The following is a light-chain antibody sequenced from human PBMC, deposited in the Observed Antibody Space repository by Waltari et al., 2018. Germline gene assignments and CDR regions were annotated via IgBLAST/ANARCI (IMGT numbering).Light chain of an antibody. V-gene: IGKV1-5*03. Sequence: DIQMTQSPSILSASIGDSVTITCRASQDINIWLAWYQHKPGKGPRLLIYKASTLERGVSSRFSGSGAGTNFTLTISSLQPDDFATYYCQQYDSFLGTFGQGTKVDI. CDR1: QDINIW. CDR3: QQYDSFLGT. CDR2: KAS. J-gene: IGKJ1*01.